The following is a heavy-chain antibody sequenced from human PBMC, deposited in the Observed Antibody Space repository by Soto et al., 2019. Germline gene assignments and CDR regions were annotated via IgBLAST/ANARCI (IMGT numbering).Heavy chain of an antibody. V-gene: IGHV1-18*01. CDR1: GYPFTSYG. J-gene: IGHJ3*02. Sequence: QGHLLQSGDEVKTPGASVRVSCRASGYPFTSYGICWVRQAPGQGLEWVAWISAYNGNRDTAQKFQGRVTMTLDTSTDTAHMELGDLTSADTGVYYCARGRIVVSIHDAFDIWGQGTKVTVSS. D-gene: IGHD5-12*01. CDR3: ARGRIVVSIHDAFDI. CDR2: ISAYNGNR.